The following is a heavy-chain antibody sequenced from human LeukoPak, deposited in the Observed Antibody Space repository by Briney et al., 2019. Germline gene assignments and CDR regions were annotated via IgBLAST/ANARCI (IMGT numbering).Heavy chain of an antibody. Sequence: SETLSLTCTVSGDSISSYYWSWIRQPPGKGLEWIGIIYSSGSTNYNPSLKSRVTISVDTSKNQFSLKLSSVTAADTAIYYCAREGTAVTHFDYWGQGTLVTVSS. J-gene: IGHJ4*02. CDR1: GDSISSYY. D-gene: IGHD4-17*01. CDR2: IYSSGST. CDR3: AREGTAVTHFDY. V-gene: IGHV4-59*01.